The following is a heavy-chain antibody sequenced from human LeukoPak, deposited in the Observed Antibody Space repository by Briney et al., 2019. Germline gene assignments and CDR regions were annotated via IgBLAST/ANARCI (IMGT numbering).Heavy chain of an antibody. CDR3: ARPSFVTGSYYPL. V-gene: IGHV3-7*01. Sequence: GGALRLSCVASGFSFSGDLMGWVRQAPGKGRGWVANIQQDVSEIFYVDSVRGRFTITRANAKNSLYLQMNTLRAEDTAVYYWARPSFVTGSYYPLWGQGTLVAVSS. CDR1: GFSFSGDL. D-gene: IGHD1-26*01. CDR2: IQQDVSEI. J-gene: IGHJ4*02.